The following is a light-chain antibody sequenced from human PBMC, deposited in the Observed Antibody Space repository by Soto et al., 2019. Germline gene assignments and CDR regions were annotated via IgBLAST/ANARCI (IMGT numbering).Light chain of an antibody. CDR3: QPTYAAAYT. V-gene: IGKV1-39*01. J-gene: IGKJ2*01. Sequence: DIQMTQSPFSLSASVGDRVTITCRASQDIRTYLNWYQQQPGKAPKLLIYDASSLQGGVPSSFSGSGSGTHLNITITSLQHADVATYYYQPTYAAAYTFGQGTRVEI. CDR1: QDIRTY. CDR2: DAS.